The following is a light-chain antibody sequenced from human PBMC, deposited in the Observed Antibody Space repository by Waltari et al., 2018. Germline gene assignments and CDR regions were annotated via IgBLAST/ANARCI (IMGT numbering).Light chain of an antibody. CDR2: EGS. V-gene: IGLV2-23*01. Sequence: QSALTQPASVPGSPGPSIAISCPGTSRDVGSYTLLTSYQHHPGKAPKLLIYEGSKRPSGVSDRFSGSKSGNTASLTISGLQAEDEADYYCCSYAGSATVYVFGTGTKVTVL. CDR3: CSYAGSATVYV. J-gene: IGLJ1*01. CDR1: SRDVGSYTL.